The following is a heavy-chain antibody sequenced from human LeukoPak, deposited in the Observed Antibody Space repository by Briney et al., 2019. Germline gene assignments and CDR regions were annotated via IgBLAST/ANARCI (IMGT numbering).Heavy chain of an antibody. CDR1: GTSIGSCAYS. D-gene: IGHD3-3*01. V-gene: IGHV4-31*03. J-gene: IGHJ4*02. Sequence: SQTLSLTCTVSGTSIGSCAYSWSWVRQHPGKGLEWLAYIYYSGNTYYNPSLRRRFTISVDTSKTHFSLKLRSVTPADTAVYTCARTITIVGALGYFAYWGQGTLVTVSS. CDR3: ARTITIVGALGYFAY. CDR2: IYYSGNT.